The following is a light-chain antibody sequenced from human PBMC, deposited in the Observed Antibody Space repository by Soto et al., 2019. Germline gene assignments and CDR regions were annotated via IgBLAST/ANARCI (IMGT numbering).Light chain of an antibody. CDR1: SSNIGSNH. CDR3: GAWHDSLSGWV. J-gene: IGLJ3*02. CDR2: RNY. V-gene: IGLV1-47*01. Sequence: QSVLSQPPSASETPGQRVTISCSGSSSNIGSNHVYWYQHLPGTAPKLLIDRNYLRPSGVPDRFSASKSATSASLAISGLRSDDEADYYCGAWHDSLSGWVFGGGTQLTVL.